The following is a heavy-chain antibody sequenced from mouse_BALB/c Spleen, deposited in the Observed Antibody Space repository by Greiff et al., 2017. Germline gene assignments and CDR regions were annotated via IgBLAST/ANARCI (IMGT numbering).Heavy chain of an antibody. CDR3: ARDSYYGSCAY. CDR2: IRNKANGYTT. D-gene: IGHD2-10*01. V-gene: IGHV7-3*02. CDR1: GFSFTDYY. J-gene: IGHJ3*01. Sequence: DVQLVESGGGLVQPGGSLRLSCATSGFSFTDYYMSWVRQPPGKALEWLGFIRNKANGYTTEYSASVKGRFTISRDNSQSFLYLQMNTLRAEDSATYYCARDSYYGSCAYWGQGTLVTVSA.